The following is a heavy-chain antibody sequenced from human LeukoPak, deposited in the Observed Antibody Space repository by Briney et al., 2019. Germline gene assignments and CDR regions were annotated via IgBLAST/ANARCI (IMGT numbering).Heavy chain of an antibody. D-gene: IGHD1-26*01. Sequence: GGSLRLSCAASGFTFSSYAMSWVRQAPGKGLEWVSGISGSDGSTNYADSVKGRFTISRDNSKNTLYLQMNSLRAEDTAVYYCASWPKWGSYYFDPDYWGQGTLVTVSS. V-gene: IGHV3-23*01. CDR3: ASWPKWGSYYFDPDY. CDR2: ISGSDGST. J-gene: IGHJ4*02. CDR1: GFTFSSYA.